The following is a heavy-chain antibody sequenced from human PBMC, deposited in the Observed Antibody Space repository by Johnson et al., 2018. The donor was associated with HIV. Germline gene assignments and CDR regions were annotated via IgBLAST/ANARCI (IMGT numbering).Heavy chain of an antibody. V-gene: IGHV3-20*04. J-gene: IGHJ3*02. CDR3: ATDVYGAREWRPAFDI. CDR2: INWNGGGT. Sequence: MLLVESGGGVVQPGGSLRLSCAASGFNFDDYGMSWVRQAPGKGLEWVSGINWNGGGTGYVDSVKGRFTISRDNAKNSLYLQMNSLRAEDTALYYCATDVYGAREWRPAFDIWGQGTMVTVSS. D-gene: IGHD4-17*01. CDR1: GFNFDDYG.